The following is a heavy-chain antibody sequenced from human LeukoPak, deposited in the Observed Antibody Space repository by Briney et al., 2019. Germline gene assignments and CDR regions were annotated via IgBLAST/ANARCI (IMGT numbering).Heavy chain of an antibody. J-gene: IGHJ4*02. CDR2: ISEGSSQT. V-gene: IGHV3-23*01. D-gene: IGHD2-2*01. CDR3: ARDRGIVVVPAAPGDY. Sequence: GGSLRLSCTASGFTFNTYSMTWVRQAPGKGLEWVAAISEGSSQTYYAGSVRGRFAISRDNSKNTLYLQMNSLRAEDTAVYYCARDRGIVVVPAAPGDYWGQGTLVTVSS. CDR1: GFTFNTYS.